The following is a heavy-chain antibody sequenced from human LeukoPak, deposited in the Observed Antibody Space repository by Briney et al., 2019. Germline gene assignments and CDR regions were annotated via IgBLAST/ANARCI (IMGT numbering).Heavy chain of an antibody. Sequence: PSETLSLTCAVYGGSFSGYYWSWIRQPPGKGLEWIGEINHSGSTNYNPSLKSRVTISVDTSKNQFSLKLSSVTAADTAVYYCARGGEDIVVVPAAQNWFDPWGQGTLVTVSS. CDR2: INHSGST. CDR1: GGSFSGYY. D-gene: IGHD2-2*01. V-gene: IGHV4-34*01. CDR3: ARGGEDIVVVPAAQNWFDP. J-gene: IGHJ5*02.